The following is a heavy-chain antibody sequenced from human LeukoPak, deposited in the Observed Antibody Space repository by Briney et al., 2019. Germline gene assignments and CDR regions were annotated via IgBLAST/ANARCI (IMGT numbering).Heavy chain of an antibody. CDR1: GYSISSSSYY. J-gene: IGHJ4*02. CDR3: ARGAGYSYGTFDY. D-gene: IGHD6-13*01. CDR2: INHSGST. V-gene: IGHV4-39*07. Sequence: SETLSLTCTVSGYSISSSSYYWGWIRQPPGKGLEWIGEINHSGSTNYNPSLKSRVTISVDTSKNQFSLKLSSVTAADTAVYYCARGAGYSYGTFDYWGQGTLVTVSS.